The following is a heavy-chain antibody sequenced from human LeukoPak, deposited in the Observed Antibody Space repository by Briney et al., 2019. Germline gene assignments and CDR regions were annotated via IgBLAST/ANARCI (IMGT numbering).Heavy chain of an antibody. J-gene: IGHJ4*02. CDR3: TRYNNDHFDY. D-gene: IGHD1-14*01. CDR2: TSYDGTKE. Sequence: PGRSLRLSCAASGFIFYDFALHWVRQAPGKGLEWVTVTSYDGTKEYYTDSVKGRFTISRDNSKNTMSVQMDDLRAEDTAVYYCTRYNNDHFDYWGQGTLVTVSS. CDR1: GFIFYDFA. V-gene: IGHV3-30-3*01.